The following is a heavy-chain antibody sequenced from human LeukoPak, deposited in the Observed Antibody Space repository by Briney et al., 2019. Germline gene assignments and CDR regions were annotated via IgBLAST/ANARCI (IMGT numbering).Heavy chain of an antibody. CDR1: GFTFSSYS. D-gene: IGHD1-7*01. CDR3: ARGTTGTTPNTFDY. V-gene: IGHV3-21*01. Sequence: GGSLRLSCAASGFTFSSYSMNWVRQAPGKGLEWVSSISSSSSYIYYADSVKGRFTISRDNAKNSLYLQMNSLRAEDTAVYYCARGTTGTTPNTFDYWGQGTLVTVSS. J-gene: IGHJ4*02. CDR2: ISSSSSYI.